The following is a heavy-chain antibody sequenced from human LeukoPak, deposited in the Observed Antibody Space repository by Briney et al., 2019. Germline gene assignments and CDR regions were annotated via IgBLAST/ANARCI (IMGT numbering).Heavy chain of an antibody. J-gene: IGHJ6*03. V-gene: IGHV3-30*02. CDR1: GFTFSSYG. D-gene: IGHD6-19*01. CDR2: IRYDGSNK. Sequence: PGGSLRLSCAASGFTFSSYGIHWVRQAPGKGLEWVAFIRYDGSNKYYTDSVKGRFTISRDNSKNTLYLQMNSLRAEDTAVYYCAKDFSSGWSSFGYYMDVWGKGTTVTVSS. CDR3: AKDFSSGWSSFGYYMDV.